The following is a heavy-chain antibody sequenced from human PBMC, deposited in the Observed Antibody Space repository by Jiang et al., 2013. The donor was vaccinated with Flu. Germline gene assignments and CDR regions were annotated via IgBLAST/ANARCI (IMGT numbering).Heavy chain of an antibody. D-gene: IGHD5-18*01. CDR1: GGTFSSYA. J-gene: IGHJ6*02. Sequence: SGAEVKKPGSSVKVSCKASGGTFSSYAISWVRQAPGQGLEWMGGIIPIFGTANYAQKFQGRVTITADESTSTAYMELSSLRSEDTAVYYCARDTAIRRGDYYYGMDVWGQGTTVTVSS. CDR3: ARDTAIRRGDYYYGMDV. V-gene: IGHV1-69*01. CDR2: IIPIFGTA.